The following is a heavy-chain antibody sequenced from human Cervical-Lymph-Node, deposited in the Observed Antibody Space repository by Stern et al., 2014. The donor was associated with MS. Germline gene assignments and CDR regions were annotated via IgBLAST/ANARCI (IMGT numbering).Heavy chain of an antibody. CDR2: IKSKTEGGTI. D-gene: IGHD1-26*01. J-gene: IGHJ4*02. Sequence: EVQLVESGGALVKPGGSLRLSCAASGFTFSDAYMKWVRQAPGKGLEWVGRIKSKTEGGTIDYAAPVRGRFTISRDDSENTLYLQMNSLRTEDTAVYYCATDLQWELGNRLFPLDSWGQGALVTVSS. V-gene: IGHV3-15*02. CDR3: ATDLQWELGNRLFPLDS. CDR1: GFTFSDAY.